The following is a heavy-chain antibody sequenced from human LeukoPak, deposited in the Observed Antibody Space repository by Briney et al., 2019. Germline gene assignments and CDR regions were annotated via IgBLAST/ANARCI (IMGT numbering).Heavy chain of an antibody. Sequence: GRSLRLSCAASGFTFSSYDMHWVRQVTGKRLEWVSAIGIAGDTYYLDSVKGRFIISRENAKNSLYLQMNSLRAGDTAVYYCARGGDRDYWGQGTLVTVSS. CDR2: IGIAGDT. CDR3: ARGGDRDY. CDR1: GFTFSSYD. J-gene: IGHJ4*02. V-gene: IGHV3-13*04.